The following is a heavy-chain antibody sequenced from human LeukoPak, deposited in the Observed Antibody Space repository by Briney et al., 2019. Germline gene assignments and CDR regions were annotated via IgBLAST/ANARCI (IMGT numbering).Heavy chain of an antibody. CDR2: IYYSGSA. CDR3: ARRTYFYDSSGYYFDY. D-gene: IGHD3-22*01. V-gene: IGHV4-59*01. CDR1: GGSISSYY. Sequence: SETLSLTCTVSGGSISSYYWSWIRQPPGKGLECIGYIYYSGSANYNPSLKSRVTISVDTSKNQFSLKLSSVTAADTAVYYCARRTYFYDSSGYYFDYWGQGTLVTVSS. J-gene: IGHJ4*02.